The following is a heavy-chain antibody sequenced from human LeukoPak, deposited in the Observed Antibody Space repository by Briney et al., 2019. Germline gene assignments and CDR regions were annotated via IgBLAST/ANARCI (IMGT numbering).Heavy chain of an antibody. Sequence: PSETLPLTCTVSGGSISSGSYYWSWIRQPAGKGLEWIGRIYTSGSTNYNPSLKSRVTISVDPSKNQFSLKLSSVTAADTAVYYCARDQDIYDSSGTAPAFDIWGQGTMVTVSS. D-gene: IGHD3-22*01. J-gene: IGHJ3*02. CDR2: IYTSGST. CDR1: GGSISSGSYY. CDR3: ARDQDIYDSSGTAPAFDI. V-gene: IGHV4-61*02.